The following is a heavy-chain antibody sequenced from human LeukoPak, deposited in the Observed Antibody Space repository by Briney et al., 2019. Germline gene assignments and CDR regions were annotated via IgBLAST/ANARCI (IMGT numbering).Heavy chain of an antibody. Sequence: GGSLRLSCAASGFTFSDYHINWVRQAPGKGLEWLSYISSTSTTMFYADSVEGRFAISRDNAKSSLYLQMNSLRDEDTAVYYCARVWQDYSGVDYWGQGTLVTVSS. J-gene: IGHJ4*02. CDR1: GFTFSDYH. CDR3: ARVWQDYSGVDY. CDR2: ISSTSTTM. D-gene: IGHD2-21*01. V-gene: IGHV3-48*02.